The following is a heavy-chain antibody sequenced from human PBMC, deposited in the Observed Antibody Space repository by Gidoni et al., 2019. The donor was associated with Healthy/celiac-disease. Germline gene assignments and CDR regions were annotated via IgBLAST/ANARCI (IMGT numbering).Heavy chain of an antibody. V-gene: IGHV3-9*01. Sequence: EVLLVESGGGLVQTGRSLRLSCAASGFTFDDYAMHWVRQAPGKGLEWVSGISWNSGSIGYADSVKGRFTISRDNAKNSLYLQMNSLRAEDTALYYCAKVSGGYAKEEDSWGQGTLVTVSS. J-gene: IGHJ5*02. CDR3: AKVSGGYAKEEDS. CDR2: ISWNSGSI. CDR1: GFTFDDYA. D-gene: IGHD5-12*01.